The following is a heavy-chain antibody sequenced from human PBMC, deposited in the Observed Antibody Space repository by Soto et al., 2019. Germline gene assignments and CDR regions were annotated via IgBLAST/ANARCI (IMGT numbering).Heavy chain of an antibody. D-gene: IGHD2-21*01. J-gene: IGHJ4*02. Sequence: EVQLVESGGGLVKAGGSRRLFCTASGFTFRNYNMNWVRQAPGKGLEWVSSISTGCAYMFYADSVKGRFTISRDNAQNSLFLQIASPRAEDTAVYYCARDIASPGGDYFDSWGQGTLVTVSS. CDR2: ISTGCAYM. V-gene: IGHV3-21*06. CDR3: ARDIASPGGDYFDS. CDR1: GFTFRNYN.